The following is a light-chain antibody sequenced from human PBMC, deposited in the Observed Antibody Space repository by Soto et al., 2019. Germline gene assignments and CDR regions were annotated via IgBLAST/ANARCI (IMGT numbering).Light chain of an antibody. CDR1: QSVSSSY. Sequence: EIVLTHSPGTLSFSPGERATLSCSSSQSVSSSYLAWYQQKPGQAPRLLIYGASSRATGIPDRFSGSGSGTDFTLTISRLEPEDFAVYYCQQYGSSPRTFGQGTKVDI. CDR3: QQYGSSPRT. V-gene: IGKV3-20*01. J-gene: IGKJ1*01. CDR2: GAS.